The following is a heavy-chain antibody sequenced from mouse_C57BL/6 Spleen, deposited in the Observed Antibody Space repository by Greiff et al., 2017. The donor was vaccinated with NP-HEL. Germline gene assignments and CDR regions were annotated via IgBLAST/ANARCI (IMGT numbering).Heavy chain of an antibody. CDR3: ANPRGSYAMDY. V-gene: IGHV5-17*01. Sequence: EVMLVESGGGLVKPGGSLKLSCAASGFTFSDYGMHWVRQAPEKGLEWVAYISSGSSTIYYADTVKGRFTISRDNAKNTLFLQMTSLRSEDTAMYYCANPRGSYAMDYWGQGTSVTVSS. J-gene: IGHJ4*01. D-gene: IGHD1-1*01. CDR1: GFTFSDYG. CDR2: ISSGSSTI.